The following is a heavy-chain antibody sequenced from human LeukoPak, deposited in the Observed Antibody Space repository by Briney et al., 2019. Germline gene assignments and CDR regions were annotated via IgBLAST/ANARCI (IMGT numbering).Heavy chain of an antibody. D-gene: IGHD6-13*01. J-gene: IGHJ4*02. Sequence: GGSLRVSSAASGFTSRNYWMCWVRPAPGKGLEWVTNIKQDRSEKNYVESVKGRFTISRGNAKNSVYLRMNSLSVEVTAMYYCARDSSSLYDYWGQGTLVTVSS. CDR2: IKQDRSEK. CDR1: GFTSRNYW. CDR3: ARDSSSLYDY. V-gene: IGHV3-7*01.